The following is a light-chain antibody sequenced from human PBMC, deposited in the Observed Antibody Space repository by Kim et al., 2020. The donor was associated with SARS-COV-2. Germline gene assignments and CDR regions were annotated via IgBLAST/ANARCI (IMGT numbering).Light chain of an antibody. J-gene: IGLJ2*01. V-gene: IGLV3-19*01. CDR2: GKN. CDR3: NSRDSSGNHLV. Sequence: SSELTQDPAVSVALGQTVRITCQGDSLRSYYASWYQQKPGQAPVLVFYGKNNRPSGIPDRISGSSSGNTASLTITGAQAEDEADYYCNSRDSSGNHLVFGGGTQLTVL. CDR1: SLRSYY.